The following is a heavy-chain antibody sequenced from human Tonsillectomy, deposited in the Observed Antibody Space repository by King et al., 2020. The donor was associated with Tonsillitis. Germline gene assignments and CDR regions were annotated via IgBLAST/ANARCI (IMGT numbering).Heavy chain of an antibody. Sequence: QVQLQESGPGLVKPSQTLSLTCTVSGGSISGSHYFWSWTRQHPGKGLEWIGYIYYSGNTYYNPSLKSRLTISVDTSKNQFSLKLSSVTAADTAVYYCARERDYCSTTSCYFMDYWGQGTLVTVSS. V-gene: IGHV4-31*03. D-gene: IGHD2-2*01. CDR3: ARERDYCSTTSCYFMDY. CDR1: GGSISGSHYF. J-gene: IGHJ4*02. CDR2: IYYSGNT.